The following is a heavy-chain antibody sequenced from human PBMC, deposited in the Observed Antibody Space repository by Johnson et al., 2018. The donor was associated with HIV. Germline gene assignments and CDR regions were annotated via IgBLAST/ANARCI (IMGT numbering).Heavy chain of an antibody. CDR3: ARDRVITFGGVIGRGAFDI. J-gene: IGHJ3*02. Sequence: MQLVESGGGLVQPGGSLRLSCAASGFTFSRYAMSWVRQAPGKGLEWVSAISGSGGSTYYADSVKGRFTISSDNSKNTLYLQMNSLRAEDTAVYYCARDRVITFGGVIGRGAFDIWGQGTMVTVSS. V-gene: IGHV3-23*04. CDR2: ISGSGGST. CDR1: GFTFSRYA. D-gene: IGHD3-16*02.